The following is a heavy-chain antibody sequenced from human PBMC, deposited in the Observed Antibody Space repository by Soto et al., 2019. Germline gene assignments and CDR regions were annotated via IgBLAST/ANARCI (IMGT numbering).Heavy chain of an antibody. J-gene: IGHJ4*02. CDR2: IWYDGTQK. CDR1: GFTFNTYS. D-gene: IGHD4-17*01. V-gene: IGHV3-33*01. Sequence: GGSLRLSCEASGFTFNTYSMHWVRQPPGKGLEWLAAIWYDGTQKYYADSVKGRFIISRDNSKKALYLEMNSLRAEDTAVYYCARAGGTTVTGLWHFDSWGQGTLVTVSS. CDR3: ARAGGTTVTGLWHFDS.